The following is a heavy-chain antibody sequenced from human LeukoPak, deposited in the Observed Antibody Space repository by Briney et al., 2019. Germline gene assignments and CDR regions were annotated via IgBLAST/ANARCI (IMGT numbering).Heavy chain of an antibody. CDR2: ISSSGSTI. CDR3: ARGVNYDFWSGSSSYPDY. V-gene: IGHV3-11*04. J-gene: IGHJ4*02. D-gene: IGHD3-3*01. CDR1: GFTFSDYY. Sequence: GGSLRLSCAASGFTFSDYYMSWIRQAPGKGLEWVSYISSSGSTIYYADSVKGRFTISRDNAKNSLYLQMNSLRAEDTAVYYCARGVNYDFWSGSSSYPDYWGQGTLVTVSS.